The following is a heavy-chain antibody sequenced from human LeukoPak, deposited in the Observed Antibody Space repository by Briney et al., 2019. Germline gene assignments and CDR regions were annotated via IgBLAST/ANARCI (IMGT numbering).Heavy chain of an antibody. Sequence: GGSLRLSCAASGFTFSSYEMNWVRQAPGKGLEWVSYISSRGSTIYYADSVKGRFTISRDNAKNSLYLQMNSLRAEDTAVYYCARVTEYYDSSGYGSYGMDVWGQGTTVTVSS. CDR1: GFTFSSYE. CDR3: ARVTEYYDSSGYGSYGMDV. J-gene: IGHJ6*02. CDR2: ISSRGSTI. D-gene: IGHD3-22*01. V-gene: IGHV3-48*03.